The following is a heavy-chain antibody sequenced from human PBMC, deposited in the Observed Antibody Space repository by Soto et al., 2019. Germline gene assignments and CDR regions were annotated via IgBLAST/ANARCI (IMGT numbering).Heavy chain of an antibody. Sequence: GSLRLACSSSGFAFSTYTMNWVRQAAGKGLEWVSSINGRGNYIYYAESVKGRFTISRDNAKNSLYLQMDRLRAEDTALYYCVREDGKVGTNSAFDYWGLGALVTVYS. D-gene: IGHD1-26*01. CDR2: INGRGNYI. CDR1: GFAFSTYT. CDR3: VREDGKVGTNSAFDY. V-gene: IGHV3-21*01. J-gene: IGHJ4*02.